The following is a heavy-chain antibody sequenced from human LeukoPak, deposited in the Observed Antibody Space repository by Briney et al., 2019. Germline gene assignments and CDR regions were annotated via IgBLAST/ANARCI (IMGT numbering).Heavy chain of an antibody. V-gene: IGHV3-66*01. D-gene: IGHD5-12*01. CDR2: IYSGGST. J-gene: IGHJ6*02. CDR1: GFTVSSNY. Sequence: SGGSLRLSCAASGFTVSSNYMSWVRQAPGKGLEWVSVIYSGGSTYYADSVKGRFTISRDNSKNTLYLQMNSLRAEDTAVYYCARDSGYERFYYYYYGMDVWGQGTTVTVSS. CDR3: ARDSGYERFYYYYYGMDV.